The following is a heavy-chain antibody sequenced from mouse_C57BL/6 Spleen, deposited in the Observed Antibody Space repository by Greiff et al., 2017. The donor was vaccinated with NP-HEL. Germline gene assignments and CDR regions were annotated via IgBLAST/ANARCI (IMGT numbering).Heavy chain of an antibody. V-gene: IGHV1-69*01. D-gene: IGHD1-1*01. CDR2: IDPSDSYT. Sequence: QVQLKQPGAELVMPGASVKLSCKASGYTFTSYWMHWVKQRPGQGLEWIGEIDPSDSYTKYNQKFMGKSTLTVDKSSSTAYMQLSSLTAEDAAVYYCARVTTVVPYWYFDVWGTGTTVTVSS. CDR3: ARVTTVVPYWYFDV. J-gene: IGHJ1*03. CDR1: GYTFTSYW.